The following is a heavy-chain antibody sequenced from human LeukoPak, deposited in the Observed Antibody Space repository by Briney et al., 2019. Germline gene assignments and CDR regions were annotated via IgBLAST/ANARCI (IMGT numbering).Heavy chain of an antibody. Sequence: PGGSLRLSCAASGFTFSNAWMSWVRQAPGKGLEWVSAISGSGGSTYYADSVKGRFTISRDNSKNTLYLQMNSLRAEDTAVYYCAKDTTGIFDYWGQGTLVTVSS. J-gene: IGHJ4*02. CDR3: AKDTTGIFDY. CDR1: GFTFSNAW. V-gene: IGHV3-23*01. CDR2: ISGSGGST. D-gene: IGHD1-14*01.